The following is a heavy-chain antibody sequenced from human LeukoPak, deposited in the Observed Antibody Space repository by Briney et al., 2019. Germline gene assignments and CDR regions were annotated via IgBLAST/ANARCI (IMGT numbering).Heavy chain of an antibody. J-gene: IGHJ5*02. CDR1: GYTFTKYG. CDR2: ISTYNDNT. D-gene: IGHD3-22*01. CDR3: ARSWHYYDSSGYNH. Sequence: GASVKVSCKASGYTFTKYGISWVRQAPGQGLEWMGWISTYNDNTNYAQKFQGRVTMTTDTSTSTVYMELRSLKSDDTAVYYCARSWHYYDSSGYNHWGQGTLVTVSS. V-gene: IGHV1-18*01.